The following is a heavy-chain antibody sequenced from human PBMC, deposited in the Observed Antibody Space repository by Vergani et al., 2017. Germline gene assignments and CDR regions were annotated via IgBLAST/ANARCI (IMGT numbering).Heavy chain of an antibody. D-gene: IGHD2-2*01. J-gene: IGHJ6*02. CDR2: LRYDGSNE. V-gene: IGHV3-30*02. Sequence: VQLEESGGGLVLPGRSLRLSCVASGFTSAGYAMHWVRQAPGKGLEWVAFLRYDGSNEYYGDAVKGRFIISRDNSKNMLSLEMHSLRPEDTAVYYCANSYCSSLSCYAFYGMEVWGQGTTVTVSS. CDR3: ANSYCSSLSCYAFYGMEV. CDR1: GFTSAGYA.